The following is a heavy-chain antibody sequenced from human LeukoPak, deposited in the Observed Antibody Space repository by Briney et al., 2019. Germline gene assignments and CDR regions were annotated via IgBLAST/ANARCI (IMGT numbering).Heavy chain of an antibody. CDR3: AKVGGEYCSSTSCYSFDY. V-gene: IGHV1-18*01. CDR1: GYTFTSYG. Sequence: ASVKVSCKASGYTFTSYGISWVRQAPGQGLEWMGWISAYNGNTNYAQKLQGRVTMTTDTSTSTAYMELRSLRSGDTAVYYCAKVGGEYCSSTSCYSFDYWGQGTLVTVSS. D-gene: IGHD2-2*01. CDR2: ISAYNGNT. J-gene: IGHJ4*02.